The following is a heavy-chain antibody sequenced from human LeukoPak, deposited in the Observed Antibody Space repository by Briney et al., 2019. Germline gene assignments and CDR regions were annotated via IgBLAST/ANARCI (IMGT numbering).Heavy chain of an antibody. J-gene: IGHJ5*02. D-gene: IGHD2-2*01. CDR3: ARSRYCSSTSCYYWFDP. Sequence: GSSVKVSCKASGGTFSSYAISWVRQAPGQGLEWMGGIIPIFGTANYAQKFQGRVTITADESTSTAYMKLSSLRSEDTAVYYCARSRYCSSTSCYYWFDPWGQGTLVTVSS. CDR2: IIPIFGTA. CDR1: GGTFSSYA. V-gene: IGHV1-69*01.